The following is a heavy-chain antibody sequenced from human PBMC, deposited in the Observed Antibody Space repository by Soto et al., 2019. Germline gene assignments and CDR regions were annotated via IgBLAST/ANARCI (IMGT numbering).Heavy chain of an antibody. Sequence: SETLSLTCTVSGGSISSYYWSWIRQPPGKGLEWIGYIYYSGSTNYNPSLKSRVTISVDTSKNQFSLKLSSVTAADTAVYYCAREVAAAGRVDYWGQGTLVTVSS. CDR1: GGSISSYY. CDR3: AREVAAAGRVDY. V-gene: IGHV4-59*01. D-gene: IGHD6-13*01. CDR2: IYYSGST. J-gene: IGHJ4*02.